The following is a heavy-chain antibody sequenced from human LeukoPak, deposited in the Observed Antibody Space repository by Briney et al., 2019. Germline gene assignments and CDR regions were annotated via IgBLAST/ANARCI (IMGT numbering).Heavy chain of an antibody. J-gene: IGHJ5*02. CDR3: ARRIPATAGWFDP. CDR2: ISSGSST. D-gene: IGHD2-2*01. Sequence: GGSLRLSCAASVFTDSSNYMSCVRQAPGKGVEGGSVISSGSSTYYADSVKGRFTISRDNSKNTLYLQMNSLRAEDTAVYYCARRIPATAGWFDPWGQGNLVTVSS. V-gene: IGHV3-53*01. CDR1: VFTDSSNY.